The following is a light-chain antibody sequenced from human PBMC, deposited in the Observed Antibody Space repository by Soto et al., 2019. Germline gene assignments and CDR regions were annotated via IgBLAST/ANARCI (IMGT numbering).Light chain of an antibody. CDR3: MQGSNGWT. V-gene: IGKV2-30*01. CDR2: RVS. Sequence: DVVMTQSPLSLSVTLGQPASISCRSSHSLVYSDGNTYLSWFQQRPGQSPRRLIYRVSNRDSGVPERFSGRWSVTDFTLKISMVEAAEVGGYYCMQGSNGWTLGQGTKVEIK. J-gene: IGKJ1*01. CDR1: HSLVYSDGNTY.